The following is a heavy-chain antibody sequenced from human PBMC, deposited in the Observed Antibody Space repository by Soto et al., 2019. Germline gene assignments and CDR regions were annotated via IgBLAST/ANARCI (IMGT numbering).Heavy chain of an antibody. Sequence: SETLSLTCTVSGGSISSYFWSWIRQPPGKGLEWIGYIHYSGTSKYNPSLKSRVTISVDTSENQFSLHLTAVTAADTAVYFCARDTGNYFFADWGRGTLVTVSA. V-gene: IGHV4-59*01. CDR1: GGSISSYF. CDR3: ARDTGNYFFAD. J-gene: IGHJ4*02. CDR2: IHYSGTS. D-gene: IGHD1-7*01.